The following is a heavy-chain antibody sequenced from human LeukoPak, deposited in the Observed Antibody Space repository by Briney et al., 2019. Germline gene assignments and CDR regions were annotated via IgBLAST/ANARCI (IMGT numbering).Heavy chain of an antibody. Sequence: ASVKVSCKASGGTFSSYAISWVRQAPGQGLEWMGWISAYNGNTNYAQKLQGRVTMTTDTSTSTAYMELRSLRSDDTAVYYCARDWGPGNYGGHYFDYWGQGTLVTVSS. D-gene: IGHD4-11*01. V-gene: IGHV1-18*01. CDR3: ARDWGPGNYGGHYFDY. CDR1: GGTFSSYA. J-gene: IGHJ4*02. CDR2: ISAYNGNT.